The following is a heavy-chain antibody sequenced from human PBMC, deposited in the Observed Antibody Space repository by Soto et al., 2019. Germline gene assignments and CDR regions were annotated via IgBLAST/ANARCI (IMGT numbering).Heavy chain of an antibody. J-gene: IGHJ4*02. CDR3: VSAEQWPY. Sequence: QVQLVQSGAEVKKPGASVKVSCKVSGYTFTRYPMHWVRQAPGQRLEWMGWINTGNGETNYPQRFQGRVTITRDTSASTAYLEMSSLRSEDADVYYCVSAEQWPYWGQGTLVTVSS. CDR1: GYTFTRYP. CDR2: INTGNGET. V-gene: IGHV1-3*04. D-gene: IGHD6-19*01.